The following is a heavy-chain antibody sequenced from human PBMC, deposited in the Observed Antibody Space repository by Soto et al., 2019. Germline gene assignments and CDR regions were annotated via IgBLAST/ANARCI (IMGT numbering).Heavy chain of an antibody. Sequence: ASVKVSCKASGYTFTSYAIHWVRQAPGQRLEWMGWINAGNGNTKYSQKFQGRVTITRDESTSTAYMELSSLRSEDTAVYYCARSITIFGIYGMDVWGQGTTVTVS. J-gene: IGHJ6*02. CDR3: ARSITIFGIYGMDV. CDR1: GYTFTSYA. V-gene: IGHV1-3*01. D-gene: IGHD3-3*01. CDR2: INAGNGNT.